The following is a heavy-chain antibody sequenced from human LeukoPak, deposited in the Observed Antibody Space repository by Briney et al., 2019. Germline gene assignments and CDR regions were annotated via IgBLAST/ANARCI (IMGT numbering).Heavy chain of an antibody. CDR1: GFTFSNYW. CDR2: IKEDGGEK. D-gene: IGHD3-22*01. Sequence: HPGGSLRLSCAASGFTFSNYWMTWVRQAPGKRLEWVANIKEDGGEKYYVDSVKGRFTVSRDNAENSLFLQMNSLRVEDTAVYYCATYYYDSSACKDWGQGTLVTVSS. V-gene: IGHV3-7*05. J-gene: IGHJ4*02. CDR3: ATYYYDSSACKD.